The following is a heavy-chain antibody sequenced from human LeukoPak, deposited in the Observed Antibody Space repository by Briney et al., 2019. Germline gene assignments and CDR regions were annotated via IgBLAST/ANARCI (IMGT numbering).Heavy chain of an antibody. CDR2: IIPILGIA. CDR1: GGTFSSYA. D-gene: IGHD4-23*01. V-gene: IGHV1-69*04. J-gene: IGHJ4*02. Sequence: SVKVSCKASGGTFSSYAISWVRQAPGQGLEWMGRIIPILGIANYAQKFQGRVTITADKSTSTAYMELSSLRSEDTAVYYCARSYGGNPSLYYFDYWGQGTLVTVSS. CDR3: ARSYGGNPSLYYFDY.